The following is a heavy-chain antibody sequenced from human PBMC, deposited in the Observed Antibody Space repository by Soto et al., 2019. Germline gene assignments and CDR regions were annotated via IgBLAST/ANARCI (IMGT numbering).Heavy chain of an antibody. CDR2: IYHSGST. J-gene: IGHJ5*02. V-gene: IGHV4-30-2*01. Sequence: SQTLSLTCAVVGGSISMGGYAWSWIRQTPGKGRDWIGYIYHSGSTYYNPSLKSRVTISVDRSKNQFSLKLSSVTAADTAVYYCPRVWGPWGQGTLVTVSS. CDR3: PRVWGP. CDR1: GGSISMGGYA. D-gene: IGHD1-26*01.